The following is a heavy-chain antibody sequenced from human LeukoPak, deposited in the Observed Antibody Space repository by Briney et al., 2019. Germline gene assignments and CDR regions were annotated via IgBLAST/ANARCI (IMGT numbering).Heavy chain of an antibody. J-gene: IGHJ4*02. D-gene: IGHD3-10*01. CDR3: ARESSGASLY. CDR1: GFTFNSYT. CDR2: IDRGSSYI. V-gene: IGHV3-21*01. Sequence: GGSLRLSCAASGFTFNSYTMNWVRQAPGKGLEWVSSIDRGSSYIFYADSVKGRVTISRDNAKSSLFLQMNSLRVEDTAVYYCARESSGASLYWGQGTLVTVSS.